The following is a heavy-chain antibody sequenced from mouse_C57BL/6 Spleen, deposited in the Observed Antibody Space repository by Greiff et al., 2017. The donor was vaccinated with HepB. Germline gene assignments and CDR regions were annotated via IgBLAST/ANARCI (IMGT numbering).Heavy chain of an antibody. V-gene: IGHV1-20*01. CDR2: INPYNGDT. J-gene: IGHJ2*01. CDR3: ARGNLGRKYFDY. D-gene: IGHD2-1*01. Sequence: VQLKESGPELVKPGDSVKISCKASGYSFTGYFMNWVMQSHGKSLEWIGRINPYNGDTFYNQKFKGKATLTVDKSSSTAHMELRSLTSEDSAVYYCARGNLGRKYFDYWGQGTTLTVSS. CDR1: GYSFTGYF.